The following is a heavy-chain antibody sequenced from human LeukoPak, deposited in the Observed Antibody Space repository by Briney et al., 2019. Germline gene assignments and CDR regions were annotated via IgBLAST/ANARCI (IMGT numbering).Heavy chain of an antibody. V-gene: IGHV1-69*01. CDR2: IIPIFGTA. D-gene: IGHD3-10*01. J-gene: IGHJ5*02. CDR1: GGTFSSYA. Sequence: EASVKVSCKASGGTFSSYAISWVRQAPGQGLEWMGGIIPIFGTANYAQKFEGRVTITADESTSTAYMELSSLRSEDTAVYYCARDGRYYYGSGTIDPWGQGTLVTVSS. CDR3: ARDGRYYYGSGTIDP.